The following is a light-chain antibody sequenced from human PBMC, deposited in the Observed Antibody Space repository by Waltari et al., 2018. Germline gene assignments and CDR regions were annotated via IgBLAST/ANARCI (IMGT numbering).Light chain of an antibody. V-gene: IGLV3-19*01. CDR2: GKN. J-gene: IGLJ2*01. Sequence: SSELTQDPAVSVALGQTVRITCQGDSLRSYYASWYQQKPGQAPVLVIYGKNNLPSGIPDRFSGSSSGNTASLTITGAQAEDEADYYCNSRDSSGNPHVVFGGGTKLTVL. CDR1: SLRSYY. CDR3: NSRDSSGNPHVV.